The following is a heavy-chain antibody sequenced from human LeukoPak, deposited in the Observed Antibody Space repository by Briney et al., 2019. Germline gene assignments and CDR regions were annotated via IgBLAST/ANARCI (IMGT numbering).Heavy chain of an antibody. Sequence: GGSLRLSCAASGFTFSSYSMNWARQAPGKGLEWVSSISSSSSYIYYADSVKGRFTISRDNARNSLYLQMNSLRAEDTAVYYCASSSWYGYFDYWGQGTLVTVSS. J-gene: IGHJ4*02. V-gene: IGHV3-21*01. CDR2: ISSSSSYI. CDR3: ASSSWYGYFDY. CDR1: GFTFSSYS. D-gene: IGHD6-13*01.